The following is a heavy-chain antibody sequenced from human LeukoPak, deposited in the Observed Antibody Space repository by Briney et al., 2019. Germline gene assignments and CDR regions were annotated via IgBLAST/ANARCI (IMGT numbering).Heavy chain of an antibody. D-gene: IGHD6-19*01. Sequence: GGSLRLSCAVSGFTFTDAWMTWIRQGPGKGLEWGSHISSSASTIYYADSVKGRFTISRDNAKNSLYLQMNSLRAEDTAVYYCARDGVAGFDYWGQGTLVTVSS. V-gene: IGHV3-11*04. CDR2: ISSSASTI. CDR3: ARDGVAGFDY. J-gene: IGHJ4*02. CDR1: GFTFTDAW.